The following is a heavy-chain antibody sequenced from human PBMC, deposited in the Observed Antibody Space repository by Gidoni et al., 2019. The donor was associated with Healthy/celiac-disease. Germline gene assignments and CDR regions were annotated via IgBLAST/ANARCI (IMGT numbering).Heavy chain of an antibody. Sequence: EVQLLESEGGLVQPGGSRRHSCAASGFTFSSYAMSWVRQAPGKGLEWVSAISGSGGSTYYAASVKGRFTISRDNSKNTLYLQMNSLRAEDTAVYYCAKDPGVLLWFGELLSFDYCGQGTLVTVSS. CDR3: AKDPGVLLWFGELLSFDY. CDR2: ISGSGGST. CDR1: GFTFSSYA. J-gene: IGHJ4*02. D-gene: IGHD3-10*01. V-gene: IGHV3-23*01.